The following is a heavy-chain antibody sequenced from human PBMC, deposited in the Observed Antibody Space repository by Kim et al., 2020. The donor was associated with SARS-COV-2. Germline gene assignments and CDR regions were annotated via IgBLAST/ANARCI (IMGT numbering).Heavy chain of an antibody. CDR3: ARASSGVDFDY. Sequence: GGSLRLSCAASGFTFSSYSMNWVRQAPGKGLEWVSSISSSSSYIYYADSVKGRFTISRDNAKNSLYLQMNSLRAEDTAVYYCARASSGVDFDYWGQGTLVTVSS. V-gene: IGHV3-21*01. J-gene: IGHJ4*02. CDR1: GFTFSSYS. D-gene: IGHD2-8*01. CDR2: ISSSSSYI.